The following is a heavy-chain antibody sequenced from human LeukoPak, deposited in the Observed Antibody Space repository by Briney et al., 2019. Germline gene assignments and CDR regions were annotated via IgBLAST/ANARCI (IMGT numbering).Heavy chain of an antibody. CDR1: LFHFNHYW. V-gene: IGHV3-74*01. Sequence: PGGALMLSCASSLFHFNHYWGQSVRQTPGKGLVWVSRINTDGTVTSDADCVKRRFTITRDGTKNTLYLQMNGLRAEDTAVYYCARVKSGSYYPIDYWGQGTLVTVSS. J-gene: IGHJ4*02. CDR3: ARVKSGSYYPIDY. D-gene: IGHD1-26*01. CDR2: INTDGTVT.